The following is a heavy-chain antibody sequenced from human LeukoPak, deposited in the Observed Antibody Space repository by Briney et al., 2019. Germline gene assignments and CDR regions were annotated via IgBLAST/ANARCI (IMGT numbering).Heavy chain of an antibody. CDR3: ASPMWDTAIHDY. J-gene: IGHJ4*02. CDR2: INSGGSIT. D-gene: IGHD5-18*01. V-gene: IGHV3-74*01. CDR1: GFTFSSHW. Sequence: PGGSLRLSCAASGFTFSSHWMHWVRQAPGKGLVWVSRINSGGSITSYADSVKGRFTISRDNAKDTLYLQMNSLRAEDAAVYYCASPMWDTAIHDYWGQGTLVTVSS.